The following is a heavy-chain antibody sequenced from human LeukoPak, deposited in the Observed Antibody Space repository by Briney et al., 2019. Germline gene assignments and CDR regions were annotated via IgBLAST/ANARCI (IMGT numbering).Heavy chain of an antibody. V-gene: IGHV1-2*06. CDR2: INPNSGGT. J-gene: IGHJ3*02. Sequence: ASVKVSCKASGYTFTGYYMHLVRQAPGQGLEWMGRINPNSGGTNYAQRFQGRVTMTRDTSISTAYMELSRLRSDDTAVYYCARDRDYDILTGYSTDAFDIWGQGTMVTVSS. CDR1: GYTFTGYY. D-gene: IGHD3-9*01. CDR3: ARDRDYDILTGYSTDAFDI.